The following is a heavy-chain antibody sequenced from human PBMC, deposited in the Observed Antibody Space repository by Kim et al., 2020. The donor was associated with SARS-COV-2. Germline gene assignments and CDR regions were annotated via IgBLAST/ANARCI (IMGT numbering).Heavy chain of an antibody. CDR1: GGSISSGGYY. CDR2: IYYSGST. J-gene: IGHJ5*02. CDR3: ARGVVVTATNLNNWFDP. D-gene: IGHD2-21*02. V-gene: IGHV4-31*03. Sequence: SETLSLTCTVSGGSISSGGYYWSWIRQHPGKGLEWIGYIYYSGSTYYNPSLKSRVTISVDTSKNQFSLKLSSVTAADTAVYYCARGVVVTATNLNNWFDPWGQGTLVTVSS.